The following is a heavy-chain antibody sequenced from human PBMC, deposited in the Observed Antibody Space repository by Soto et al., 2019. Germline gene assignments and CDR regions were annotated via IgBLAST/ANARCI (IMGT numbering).Heavy chain of an antibody. J-gene: IGHJ4*02. CDR1: GGSISSGGFY. Sequence: QVQLQESGPGLVKPSQTLSLTCTVSGGSISSGGFYWGWIRQHPGKGLGWVGYIYTSGTTYYKPSLKSRVSISVDASKNQCSLSLSSVTAADTALYYWARVACDGGGYYGPLDSWGQGTLVTVSS. V-gene: IGHV4-31*03. D-gene: IGHD3-3*01. CDR3: ARVACDGGGYYGPLDS. CDR2: IYTSGTT.